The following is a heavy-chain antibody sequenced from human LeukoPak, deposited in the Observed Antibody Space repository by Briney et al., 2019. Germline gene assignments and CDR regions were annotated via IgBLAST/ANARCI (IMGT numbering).Heavy chain of an antibody. D-gene: IGHD6-19*01. J-gene: IGHJ4*02. Sequence: GGSLRLSCAASGFTFSTEWMGWVRQAPGKGLEWVATMKEEGGNIYYVGSVRGRFTISRDNAKNSLFLQMNSLRADDTAVYYCTRDGCSGWCHDYWGQGTLVTVSS. CDR2: MKEEGGNI. V-gene: IGHV3-7*01. CDR1: GFTFSTEW. CDR3: TRDGCSGWCHDY.